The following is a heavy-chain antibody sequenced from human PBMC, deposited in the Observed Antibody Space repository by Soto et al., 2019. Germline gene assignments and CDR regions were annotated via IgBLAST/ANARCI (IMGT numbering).Heavy chain of an antibody. V-gene: IGHV3-30*03. D-gene: IGHD2-15*01. CDR1: RFTFSSYG. J-gene: IGHJ6*02. CDR2: ISYDGSNK. Sequence: PGGSLRLSCAASRFTFSSYGMHWVRQAPGKGLEWVAVISYDGSNKYYADSVKGRFTISRDNSKNTLYLQMNSLRAEDTAVYYCARDGYCSGGSCYSTPYYYYGMDVWGQGTTVTVSS. CDR3: ARDGYCSGGSCYSTPYYYYGMDV.